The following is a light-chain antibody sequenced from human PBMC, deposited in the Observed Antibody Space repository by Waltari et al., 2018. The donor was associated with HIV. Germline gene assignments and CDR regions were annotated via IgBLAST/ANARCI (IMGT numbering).Light chain of an antibody. CDR1: SGHSRCD. V-gene: IGLV4-69*01. J-gene: IGLJ3*02. CDR2: VNSDGSH. CDR3: QTWENGPKV. Sequence: QLVLTQSPSASASLGASVKPTCTLSSGHSRCDIAWNQQQPEKGPRYLMKVNSDGSHTKGGGIPDRFSGSSSGAERYLTISSLQSDDEADYYCQTWENGPKVFGGGTKLTVV.